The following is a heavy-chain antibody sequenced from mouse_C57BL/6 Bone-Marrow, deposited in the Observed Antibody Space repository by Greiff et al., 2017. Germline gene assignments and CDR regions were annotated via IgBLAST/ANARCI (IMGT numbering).Heavy chain of an antibody. CDR3: ARRGTLPLFDY. CDR1: GYTFTDYY. D-gene: IGHD5-5*01. J-gene: IGHJ2*01. V-gene: IGHV1-26*01. CDR2: INPNNGGT. Sequence: EVQLQQSGPELVKPGASVKISCKASGYTFTDYYMNWVKQSHGKSLEWIGDINPNNGGTSYNQKFKGKATLTVDKSSSTAYMELRSLTSEDSAVYYCARRGTLPLFDYWGQGTTLTVSS.